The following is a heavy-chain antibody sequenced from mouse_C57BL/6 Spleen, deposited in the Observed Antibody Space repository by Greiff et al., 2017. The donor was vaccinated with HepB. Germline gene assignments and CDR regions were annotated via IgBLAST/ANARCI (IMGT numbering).Heavy chain of an antibody. CDR1: GYTFTSYW. Sequence: QVQLQQPGAELVKPGASVKLSCKASGYTFTSYWMHWVKQRPGRGLEWIGRIDPNSGGTKYNEKFKSKATLTVDKPSSTAYMQLSSLTSEDSAVYYCARGYYGSSYEYHYYAMDYWGQGTSVTVSS. V-gene: IGHV1-72*01. J-gene: IGHJ4*01. D-gene: IGHD1-1*01. CDR2: IDPNSGGT. CDR3: ARGYYGSSYEYHYYAMDY.